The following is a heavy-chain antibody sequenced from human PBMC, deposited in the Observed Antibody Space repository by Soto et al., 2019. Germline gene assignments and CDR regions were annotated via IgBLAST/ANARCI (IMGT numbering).Heavy chain of an antibody. CDR1: GFTFSSYG. CDR3: AKDPGLYSSGWYGY. V-gene: IGHV3-30*18. CDR2: ISYDVSNK. D-gene: IGHD6-19*01. J-gene: IGHJ4*02. Sequence: QVQLVESGGGVVQPGRSLRLSCAASGFTFSSYGMHWVRQAPGKGLEWVAVISYDVSNKYYADSVKGRFTISRDNSKNTLYLQMNSLRAEDTAVYYCAKDPGLYSSGWYGYWGQGTLVTVSS.